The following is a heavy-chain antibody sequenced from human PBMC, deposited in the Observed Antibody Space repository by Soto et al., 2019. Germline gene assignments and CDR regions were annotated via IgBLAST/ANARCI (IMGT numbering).Heavy chain of an antibody. CDR2: IIPMFGTA. CDR3: ASGIQLWLRRINNGYSG. CDR1: GGTFSTYA. V-gene: IGHV1-69*12. D-gene: IGHD5-18*01. Sequence: QVQLVQSGAEVKKPESSVKVSCKAPGGTFSTYAISWVRQAPGQGLEWMGGIIPMFGTANYAQRFQDRVPITADESTTTVYMELSSLRCEDTAVYFCASGIQLWLRRINNGYSGWGQGTLVTVSS. J-gene: IGHJ4*02.